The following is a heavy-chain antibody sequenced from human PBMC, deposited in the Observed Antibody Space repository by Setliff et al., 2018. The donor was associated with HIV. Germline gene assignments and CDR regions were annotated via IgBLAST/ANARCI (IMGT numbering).Heavy chain of an antibody. CDR1: GGSVSSGSYY. Sequence: ETLSLPCTVSGGSVSSGSYYWSWVRQPPGKGLEWIGYIYYSGSTKHNPSLKSRVTISLDTSKNQFSLKLTSVTAADTAVYYCARYSPRGYTLTGPYWGQGTLVTVSS. J-gene: IGHJ4*02. CDR3: ARYSPRGYTLTGPY. V-gene: IGHV4-61*01. D-gene: IGHD6-25*01. CDR2: IYYSGST.